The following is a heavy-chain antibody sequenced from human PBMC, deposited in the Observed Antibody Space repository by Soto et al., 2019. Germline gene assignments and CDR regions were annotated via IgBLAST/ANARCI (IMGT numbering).Heavy chain of an antibody. CDR2: IYSGGST. V-gene: IGHV3-66*01. D-gene: IGHD2-2*01. J-gene: IGHJ4*02. CDR3: AREVGGYCSSTSCYEMIDY. CDR1: GFTVSSNY. Sequence: PGGSLRLSCAASGFTVSSNYMSWVRQAPGKGLERVSVIYSGGSTYYADSVKGRFTISRDNSKNTLYLQMISLRAEDTAVYYCAREVGGYCSSTSCYEMIDYWGQGTLVTVSS.